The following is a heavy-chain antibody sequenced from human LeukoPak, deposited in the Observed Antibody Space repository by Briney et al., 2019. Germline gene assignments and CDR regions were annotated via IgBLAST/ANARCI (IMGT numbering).Heavy chain of an antibody. Sequence: ETPSLTCTVSRGSISSTSYYWGWIRQPPGKGLEWIGNIYYSGSPDYKPSLKNRVTISVDTSKNQFSLKLSSVTAADTAVYYCAVSYSGSWHPVDLGGQDPLVTVSS. V-gene: IGHV4-39*05. CDR2: IYYSGSP. CDR1: RGSISSTSYY. D-gene: IGHD6-13*01. CDR3: AVSYSGSWHPVDL. J-gene: IGHJ1*01.